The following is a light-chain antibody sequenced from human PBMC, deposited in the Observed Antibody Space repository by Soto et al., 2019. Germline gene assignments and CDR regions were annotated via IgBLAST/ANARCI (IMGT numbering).Light chain of an antibody. CDR2: DAS. CDR1: QSISSW. Sequence: DILMTQSPSTLSASVGDRVTITCRASQSISSWLAWYQQKPGKAPKLLIYDASSLESEVPTRFSGSGSGTEFTLIISNLQPDDFATYYCQQYNSYSLTFGQGTKVDIK. CDR3: QQYNSYSLT. V-gene: IGKV1-5*01. J-gene: IGKJ1*01.